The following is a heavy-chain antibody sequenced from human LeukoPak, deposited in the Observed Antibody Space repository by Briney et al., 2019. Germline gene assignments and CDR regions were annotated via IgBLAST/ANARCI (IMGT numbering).Heavy chain of an antibody. V-gene: IGHV3-7*01. Sequence: GGSLRLSCAASGFTFSSYWRSWVRQAPGKGLEWLANIKQDGSEKYYVDSVKGRFTISRDNAKNSLYLQMNSLRAEDTAVYYCARDFESSGWYYFDYWGQGTLVTVSS. D-gene: IGHD6-19*01. CDR3: ARDFESSGWYYFDY. J-gene: IGHJ4*02. CDR1: GFTFSSYW. CDR2: IKQDGSEK.